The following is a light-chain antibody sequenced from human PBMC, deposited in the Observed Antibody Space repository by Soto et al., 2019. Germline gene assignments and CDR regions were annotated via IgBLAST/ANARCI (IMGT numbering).Light chain of an antibody. CDR2: IAS. CDR3: QQTYSFPRT. Sequence: DIQMAQSPSSLSASVGDRVTITCRASQSITNYLNWYQQKPGRAPKLLNYIASSLQSGVPSRFCGIGSGTYFTFTISSLQPEDFATYYCQQTYSFPRTFGQGTKV. CDR1: QSITNY. V-gene: IGKV1-39*01. J-gene: IGKJ1*01.